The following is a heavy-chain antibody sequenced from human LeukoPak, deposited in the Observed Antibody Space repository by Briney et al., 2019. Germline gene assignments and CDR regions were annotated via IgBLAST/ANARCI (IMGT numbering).Heavy chain of an antibody. J-gene: IGHJ4*02. CDR1: GASISSYY. V-gene: IGHV4-4*07. CDR2: LYISGST. Sequence: SETLSLTCTVSGASISSYYYNWIRQTAGRGLEWIGRLYISGSTDYNPPLKSRVTISVDTSNNQFSLNLNSVTAADTAVYFCARDLSGSLYFDYWGQGVLVTVSS. CDR3: ARDLSGSLYFDY. D-gene: IGHD3-10*01.